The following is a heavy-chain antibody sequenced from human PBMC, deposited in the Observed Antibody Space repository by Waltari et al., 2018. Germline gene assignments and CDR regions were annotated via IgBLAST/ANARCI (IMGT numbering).Heavy chain of an antibody. J-gene: IGHJ4*02. V-gene: IGHV4-4*02. CDR2: IQRSGRT. Sequence: QMQLQESGPGLVTPSGTLSLTCTASGDSLSSGDWWSWVRQPPEKGLEWIGQIQRSGRTNYNPSLESRVTISIDTSNNHFSLKVTSTTAADTAVYYCARARGRGIYLDSWGRGTLVTVSP. CDR1: GDSLSSGDW. D-gene: IGHD2-15*01. CDR3: ARARGRGIYLDS.